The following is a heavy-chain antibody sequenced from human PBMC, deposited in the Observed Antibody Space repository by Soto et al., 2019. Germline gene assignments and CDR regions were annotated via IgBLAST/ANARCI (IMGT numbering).Heavy chain of an antibody. J-gene: IGHJ4*02. Sequence: QVQLVQSGAAVKKPGSSVKVSCKASGGPFSDHAFSWVRQAPGQGLELMGRIFHMFGTAEYAQKFQGRLIITADDSTSTAYMDRSSLRSEDTSVYYCARFQGLHFDYWGQGTLVRVSS. V-gene: IGHV1-69*18. CDR3: ARFQGLHFDY. CDR2: IFHMFGTA. CDR1: GGPFSDHA.